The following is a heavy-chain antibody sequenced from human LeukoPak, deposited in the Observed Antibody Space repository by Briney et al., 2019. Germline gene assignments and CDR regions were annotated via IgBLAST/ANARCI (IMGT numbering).Heavy chain of an antibody. CDR2: IIPIFGTA. J-gene: IGHJ4*02. V-gene: IGHV1-69*05. CDR3: ASTYCSSTSCYAAALWYFDY. D-gene: IGHD2-2*01. CDR1: GGTFSSYA. Sequence: SVKVSRKASGGTFSSYAISWVRQAPGQGLEWMGRIIPIFGTANYAQKFQGRVTITTDESTSTAYMELSSLRSEDTAVYYCASTYCSSTSCYAAALWYFDYWGQGTLATVSS.